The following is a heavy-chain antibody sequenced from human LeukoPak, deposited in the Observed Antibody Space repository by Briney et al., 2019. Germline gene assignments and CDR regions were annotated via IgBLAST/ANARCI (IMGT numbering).Heavy chain of an antibody. D-gene: IGHD6-19*01. CDR1: GFTFSSYW. CDR3: ASISSGWSVAAVDY. V-gene: IGHV3-74*01. CDR2: INSDGSST. J-gene: IGHJ4*02. Sequence: GGSLRLSCTASGFTFSSYWMHWVRQAPGKGLVWVSRINSDGSSTSYADSVKGRFTISRDNAKNTLYPQMNSLRAEDTAVYYCASISSGWSVAAVDYWGQGALVTVSS.